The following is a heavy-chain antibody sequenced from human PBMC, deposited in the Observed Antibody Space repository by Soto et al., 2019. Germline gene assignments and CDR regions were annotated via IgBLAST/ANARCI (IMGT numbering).Heavy chain of an antibody. CDR3: AKEIVGAPGWFDP. D-gene: IGHD1-26*01. V-gene: IGHV3-9*01. J-gene: IGHJ5*02. CDR2: ISWNSGSI. CDR1: GFTFDDYA. Sequence: PGGSLRLSCAASGFTFDDYAMHWVRQAPGKGLGWVSGISWNSGSIGYADSVKGRFTISRDNAKNSLYLQMNSLRAEDTALYYCAKEIVGAPGWFDPWGQGTLVTVSS.